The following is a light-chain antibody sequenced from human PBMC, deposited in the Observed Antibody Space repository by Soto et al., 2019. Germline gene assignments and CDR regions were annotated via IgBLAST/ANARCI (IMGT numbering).Light chain of an antibody. CDR1: QSVSSN. Sequence: EIVMTQSPATLSVSPGERATLSCRASQSVSSNLAWYQQKPGQAPRLLIYGASTRATGIPARFSGSGSGTEFNLTISSLQSEDFAVYYCQKYNNWPPLTFGGGTKVEIK. V-gene: IGKV3-15*01. CDR2: GAS. J-gene: IGKJ4*01. CDR3: QKYNNWPPLT.